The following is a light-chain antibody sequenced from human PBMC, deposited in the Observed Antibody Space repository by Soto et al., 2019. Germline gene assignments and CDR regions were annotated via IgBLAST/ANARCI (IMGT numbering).Light chain of an antibody. CDR3: SSHAGSDNPFV. J-gene: IGLJ1*01. CDR1: SSDVGGYNF. V-gene: IGLV2-8*01. CDR2: DVN. Sequence: QSALTQPPSASGSPGQSVTISCTGTSSDVGGYNFVSWYQQHPGKAPKVMIYDVNKRPSGVPDRFSGSKSGNTASLTVSRLQAEDEAHYYCSSHAGSDNPFVFGTGTKLTVL.